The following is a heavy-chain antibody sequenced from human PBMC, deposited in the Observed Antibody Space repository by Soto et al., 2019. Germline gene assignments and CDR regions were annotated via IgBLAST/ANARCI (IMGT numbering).Heavy chain of an antibody. V-gene: IGHV5-51*01. CDR3: ARGIEMARIGWFDP. CDR1: GYRFTSFW. Sequence: GESLKISCKGSGYRFTSFWIGWVRQMPGKGLEWLGIIYPGDADIRYTPSFQGQVTMSADKSISTAYLQWSSLKASDTAIYYCARGIEMARIGWFDPWGQGTLVTVSA. J-gene: IGHJ5*02. D-gene: IGHD5-12*01. CDR2: IYPGDADI.